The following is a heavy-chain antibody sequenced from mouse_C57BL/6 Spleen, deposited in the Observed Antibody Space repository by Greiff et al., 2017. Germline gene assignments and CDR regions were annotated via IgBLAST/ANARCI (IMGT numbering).Heavy chain of an antibody. J-gene: IGHJ4*01. V-gene: IGHV5-17*01. Sequence: EVKVIESGGGLVKPGGSLKLSCAASGFTFSDYGMHWVRQAPEKGLEWVAYISSGSSTIYYADTVKGRFTISRDNAKNTLFLQMTSLRSEDTAMYYCARARDYAMDYWGQGTSVTVSS. CDR3: ARARDYAMDY. CDR1: GFTFSDYG. D-gene: IGHD3-3*01. CDR2: ISSGSSTI.